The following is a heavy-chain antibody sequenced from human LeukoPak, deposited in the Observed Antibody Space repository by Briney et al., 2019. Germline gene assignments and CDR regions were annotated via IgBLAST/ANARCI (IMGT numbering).Heavy chain of an antibody. CDR1: GGSLSSSSYY. J-gene: IGHJ4*02. CDR3: ARDSYGSVGY. D-gene: IGHD5-18*01. CDR2: IYYSGSN. V-gene: IGHV4-39*01. Sequence: SETLSLTCTVSGGSLSSSSYYWGWIRQPPGKGVEWIGSIYYSGSNYYNPSLKSRVTISVDTSKNQFSLKLSSVTAADTAVYYCARDSYGSVGYWGQGTLVTVSS.